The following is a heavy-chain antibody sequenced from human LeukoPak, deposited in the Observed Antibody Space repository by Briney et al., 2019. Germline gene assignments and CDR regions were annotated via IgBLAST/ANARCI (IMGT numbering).Heavy chain of an antibody. CDR2: FHHTAGT. D-gene: IGHD3-22*01. Sequence: SGTLSLTCTVSGDSISGDYWSWIRQSPGKGLEWIGYFHHTAGTRYNPSLQSRVTISIDTSRNHFSLKLNSLSAADTAVYFCARLLDYDSSGDPDTFDIWGQGTMVTVSS. J-gene: IGHJ3*02. CDR3: ARLLDYDSSGDPDTFDI. V-gene: IGHV4-59*08. CDR1: GDSISGDY.